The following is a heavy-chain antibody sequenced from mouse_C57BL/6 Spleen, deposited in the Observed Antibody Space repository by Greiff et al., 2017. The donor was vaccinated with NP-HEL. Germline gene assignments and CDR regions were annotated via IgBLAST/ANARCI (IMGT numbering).Heavy chain of an antibody. V-gene: IGHV1-85*01. D-gene: IGHD1-1*01. CDR3: ARSGFYYYGSSSFAY. CDR2: IYPRDGST. Sequence: QVQLKQSGPELVKPGASVKLSCKASGYTFTSYDINWVKQRPGQGLEWIGWIYPRDGSTKYNEKFKGKATLTVDTSSSTAYMELHSLTSEDSAVYFCARSGFYYYGSSSFAYWGQGTLVTVSA. CDR1: GYTFTSYD. J-gene: IGHJ3*01.